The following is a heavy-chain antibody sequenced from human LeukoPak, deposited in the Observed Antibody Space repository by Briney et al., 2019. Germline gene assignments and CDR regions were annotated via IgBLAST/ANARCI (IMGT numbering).Heavy chain of an antibody. CDR2: IYASGST. D-gene: IGHD6-19*01. CDR3: ARRGPNRSGWSDWFDP. V-gene: IGHV4-4*09. J-gene: IGHJ5*02. Sequence: SETLSLTCTVSGGSLSSDYWSWIRQPPGKGLEWIGYIYASGSTSYSPSLKSRVTISLDMSRNQFSLKLSSVTAADTAVYYCARRGPNRSGWSDWFDPWGQGTLVTVSP. CDR1: GGSLSSDY.